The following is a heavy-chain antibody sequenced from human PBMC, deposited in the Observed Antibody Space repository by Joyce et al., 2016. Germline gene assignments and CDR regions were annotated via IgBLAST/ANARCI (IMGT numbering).Heavy chain of an antibody. CDR1: GFTFSDYA. CDR2: ISHDGGNK. V-gene: IGHV3-30*18. Sequence: QVQLVASGGGVVQPGTSLKLTCKTSGFTFSDYAIHWVRQAPGKAMEWVALISHDGGNKHYADSVKGRFSVSRDNSKNTVYLQMNNLGSEDTAVFFCAKLASRFSRGWYFDHWGQGTLVLVSA. CDR3: AKLASRFSRGWYFDH. J-gene: IGHJ4*02. D-gene: IGHD6-19*01.